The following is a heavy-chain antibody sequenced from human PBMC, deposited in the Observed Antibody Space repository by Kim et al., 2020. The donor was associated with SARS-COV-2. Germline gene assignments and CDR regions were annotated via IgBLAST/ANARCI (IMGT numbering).Heavy chain of an antibody. CDR2: IKSKTDGGTT. CDR1: GFTFSNAW. CDR3: TTAPEQADADIVATTWDY. D-gene: IGHD5-12*01. J-gene: IGHJ4*02. V-gene: IGHV3-15*01. Sequence: GGSLRLSCAASGFTFSNAWMSWVRQAPGKGLEWVGRIKSKTDGGTTDYAAPVKGRFTISRDDSKNTLYLQMNSLKTEDTAVYYFTTAPEQADADIVATTWDYWGQGTLVTVSS.